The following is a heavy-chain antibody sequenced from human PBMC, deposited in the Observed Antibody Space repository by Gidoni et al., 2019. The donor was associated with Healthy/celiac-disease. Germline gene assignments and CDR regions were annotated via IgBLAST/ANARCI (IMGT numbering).Heavy chain of an antibody. Sequence: QLQLQESGPGLVKPSETLSLTCTVSGGSISSSSYYWGWIRQPPGKGLEWIGSIYYSGSTYYNPSLKSRVTISVDTSKNQFSLKLSSVTAADTAVYYCARSLMVQGVRSVHYYYYMDVWGKGTTVTVSS. CDR2: IYYSGST. CDR1: GGSISSSSYY. J-gene: IGHJ6*03. D-gene: IGHD3-10*01. V-gene: IGHV4-39*01. CDR3: ARSLMVQGVRSVHYYYYMDV.